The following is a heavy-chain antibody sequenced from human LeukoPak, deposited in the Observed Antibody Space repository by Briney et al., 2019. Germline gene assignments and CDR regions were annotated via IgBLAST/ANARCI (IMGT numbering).Heavy chain of an antibody. CDR1: GFTFSSYG. D-gene: IGHD1-7*01. J-gene: IGHJ6*02. Sequence: GRSLRLSCAASGFTFSSYGMHWVRQAPGKGLEWVAVISYDGNNKYYADSVKGRFTISRDNSKNTLYLQMNSLRAEDTAVYYCAKKYGTTPDYYYGMDVWGQGTTVTVSS. V-gene: IGHV3-30*18. CDR2: ISYDGNNK. CDR3: AKKYGTTPDYYYGMDV.